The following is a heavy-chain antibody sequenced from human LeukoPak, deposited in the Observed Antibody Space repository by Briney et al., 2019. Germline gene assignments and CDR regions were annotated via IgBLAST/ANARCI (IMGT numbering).Heavy chain of an antibody. CDR1: GYSISSGYY. D-gene: IGHD3-3*01. J-gene: IGHJ6*03. Sequence: PSETLSLTCTVSGYSISSGYYWGWIRQPPGKGLEWIGSIYHSGSTYYNPSLKSRVTISVDTSKNQFSLKVSFVTAADTAVYYCARTTFWSGRSPDYHHCYMDVWGKGTTVTVSS. V-gene: IGHV4-38-2*02. CDR2: IYHSGST. CDR3: ARTTFWSGRSPDYHHCYMDV.